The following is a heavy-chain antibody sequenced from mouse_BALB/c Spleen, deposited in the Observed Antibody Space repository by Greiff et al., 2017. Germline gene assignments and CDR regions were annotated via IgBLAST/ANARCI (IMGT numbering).Heavy chain of an antibody. D-gene: IGHD1-3*01. J-gene: IGHJ4*01. CDR1: GFTFTDYY. CDR2: IRNKANGYTT. CDR3: ARDDNYYAMDY. Sequence: EVKLVESGGGLVQPGGSLRLSCATSGFTFTDYYMSWVRQPPGKALEWLGFIRNKANGYTTEYSASVKGRFTISRDNSQSILYLQMNTLRAEDSATYYCARDDNYYAMDYWGQGTSVTVSS. V-gene: IGHV7-3*02.